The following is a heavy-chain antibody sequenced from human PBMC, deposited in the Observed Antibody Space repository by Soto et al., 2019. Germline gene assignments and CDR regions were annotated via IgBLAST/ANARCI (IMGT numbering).Heavy chain of an antibody. J-gene: IGHJ5*02. Sequence: GASVNVSCKASGYTFTSYYMHWVRQAPGQGLEWTGIINPSGGSTSYAQKFQGRVTMTRDTSTSTVYMELSSLRSEDTAVYYCAILMGYGSGSFYNFSTLFDPWGQGTLVTVSS. CDR3: AILMGYGSGSFYNFSTLFDP. V-gene: IGHV1-46*03. CDR1: GYTFTSYY. CDR2: INPSGGST. D-gene: IGHD3-10*01.